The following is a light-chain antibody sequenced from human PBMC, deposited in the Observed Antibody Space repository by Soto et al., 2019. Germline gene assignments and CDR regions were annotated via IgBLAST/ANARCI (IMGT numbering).Light chain of an antibody. V-gene: IGKV3-11*01. CDR2: DAS. CDR3: QQFNDWPRT. CDR1: QSVSRY. Sequence: EIVLTQSPATLSLSPGERATLAFMASQSVSRYLAWYQQKPGQAPRLLIYDASNRANGVPARFSASGSGTEFTLTITSLQSEDFAVYYCQQFNDWPRTFGQGTKVDIK. J-gene: IGKJ1*01.